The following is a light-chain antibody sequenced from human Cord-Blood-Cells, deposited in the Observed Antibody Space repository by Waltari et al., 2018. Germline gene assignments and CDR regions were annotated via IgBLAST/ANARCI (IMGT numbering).Light chain of an antibody. Sequence: DIQLTQSPSSLSASVADRVTITCRASQSISSYLNWYQQKPGKAPKRLIYAASSLQSGVPSRFSGSGSGTDCTLTISSLQPEDVATYYCQQSYSTPRTCGQGTKVEIK. CDR2: AAS. CDR1: QSISSY. J-gene: IGKJ1*01. V-gene: IGKV1-39*01. CDR3: QQSYSTPRT.